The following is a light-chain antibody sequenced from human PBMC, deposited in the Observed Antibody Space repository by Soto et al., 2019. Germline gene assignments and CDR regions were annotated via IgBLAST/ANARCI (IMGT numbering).Light chain of an antibody. CDR1: SSDVGGYNY. CDR3: SSFATSGTTVI. CDR2: EVT. Sequence: QSALTQPRSVSGSPGQSVTISCTGTSSDVGGYNYVSWYQQHPGTAPKLIIYEVTNRPSGISDRFSGSKSGNTASLTISGLQAEDESDYYCSSFATSGTTVIFGGGTKVTVL. J-gene: IGLJ2*01. V-gene: IGLV2-11*01.